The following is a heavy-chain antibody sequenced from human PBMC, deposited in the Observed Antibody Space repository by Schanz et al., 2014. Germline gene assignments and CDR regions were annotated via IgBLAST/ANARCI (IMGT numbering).Heavy chain of an antibody. CDR3: AIIGVMVAVAGTRADY. CDR1: GFDFNSYS. J-gene: IGHJ4*02. Sequence: VQLVESGGGLVQPGGSLRLSCEASGFDFNSYSMNWVRQAPGKGLEWVSSISSSGSYIYYADSVKGRFSISRDNAKNSLFLQMNRLRAEDTALYYCAIIGVMVAVAGTRADYWGQGTLVTVSS. V-gene: IGHV3-21*02. CDR2: ISSSGSYI. D-gene: IGHD6-19*01.